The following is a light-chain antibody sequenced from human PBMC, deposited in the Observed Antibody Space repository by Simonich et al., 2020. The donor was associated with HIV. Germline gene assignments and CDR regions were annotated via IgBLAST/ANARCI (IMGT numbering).Light chain of an antibody. CDR1: SSDVGGYTY. Sequence: QSALTQPAPVSGSPGQSITISCTGSSSDVGGYTYVSWYQQHPGKAPKLMIYDVNKRPAGVSNRFSGSKSGNTASLTISGLQAEDEADYYCSSYTSSSTLVFGGGTKLTVL. CDR3: SSYTSSSTLV. CDR2: DVN. V-gene: IGLV2-14*01. J-gene: IGLJ3*02.